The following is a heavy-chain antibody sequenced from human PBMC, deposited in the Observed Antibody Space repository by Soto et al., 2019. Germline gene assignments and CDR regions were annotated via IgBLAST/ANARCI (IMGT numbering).Heavy chain of an antibody. D-gene: IGHD6-19*01. Sequence: EVQLLESGGGLVQPGGSLRLSCAASGFTFSSYAMSWVRQAPGKGLEWVSAISGSGGSTYYADSVKVRFTIPRDNSKNTLYLQMNSLRAEDTAVYYCAKDSSGWNNWFDPWCQGTLVSVSS. J-gene: IGHJ5*02. CDR1: GFTFSSYA. CDR2: ISGSGGST. CDR3: AKDSSGWNNWFDP. V-gene: IGHV3-23*01.